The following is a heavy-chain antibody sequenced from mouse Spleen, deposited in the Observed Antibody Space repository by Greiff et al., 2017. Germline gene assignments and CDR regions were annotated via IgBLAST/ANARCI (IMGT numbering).Heavy chain of an antibody. CDR1: GYSITSGYY. J-gene: IGHJ3*01. CDR3: AIYYGSSYGWFAY. D-gene: IGHD1-1*01. CDR2: ISYDGSN. Sequence: ESGPGLVKPSQSLSLTCSVTGYSITSGYYWKWIRQFPGNKLEWMGYISYDGSNNYNPSLKNRISITRDTSKNQFFLKLNSVTTEDTATYYCAIYYGSSYGWFAYWGQGTLVTVSA. V-gene: IGHV3-6*01.